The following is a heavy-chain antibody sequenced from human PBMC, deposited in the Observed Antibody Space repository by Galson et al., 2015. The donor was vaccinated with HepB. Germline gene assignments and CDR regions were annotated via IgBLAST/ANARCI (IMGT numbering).Heavy chain of an antibody. J-gene: IGHJ4*02. CDR3: ARVPNIFSGRGPVDH. V-gene: IGHV7-4-1*02. Sequence: SGYMFFTYPIIWVRQAPGQGLEWLGWINTSNKSPTYAHGFTGRFVFSLDMSVSTAYLQINSLQPYDSAVYYCARVPNIFSGRGPVDHWGQGTLVTVSS. CDR1: GYMFFTYP. CDR2: INTSNKSP. D-gene: IGHD3-9*01.